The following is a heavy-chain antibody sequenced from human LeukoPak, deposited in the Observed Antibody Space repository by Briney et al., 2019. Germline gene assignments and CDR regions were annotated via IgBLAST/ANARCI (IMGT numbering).Heavy chain of an antibody. Sequence: GGSLRLSCAASGFTFRNYAMNWVRQAPGQGLEWVSTICDHDNRTYSAASVRGRFTISRDNSKNTLYLHLNSLRAEDTAVYYCAKGRRDSCYSDVDSWGQGILVTVSS. CDR1: GFTFRNYA. CDR3: AKGRRDSCYSDVDS. V-gene: IGHV3-23*01. D-gene: IGHD2-15*01. J-gene: IGHJ4*02. CDR2: ICDHDNRT.